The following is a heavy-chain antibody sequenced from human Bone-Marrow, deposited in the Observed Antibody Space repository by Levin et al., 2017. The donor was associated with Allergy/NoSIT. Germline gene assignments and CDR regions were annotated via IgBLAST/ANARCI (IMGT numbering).Heavy chain of an antibody. Sequence: SQTLSLTCAVYGGSFSGYYWSWIRQPPGKGLEWIGEINHSGSTNYNPSLKSRVTISVDTSKNQFSLKLSSVTAADTAVYYCARLTSDYYYDSSGKNFDYWGQGTLVTVSS. D-gene: IGHD3-22*01. J-gene: IGHJ4*02. CDR1: GGSFSGYY. V-gene: IGHV4-34*01. CDR2: INHSGST. CDR3: ARLTSDYYYDSSGKNFDY.